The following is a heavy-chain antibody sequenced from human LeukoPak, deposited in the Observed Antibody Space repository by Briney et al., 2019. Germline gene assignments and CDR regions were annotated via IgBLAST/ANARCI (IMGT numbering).Heavy chain of an antibody. CDR2: ISAYNGYT. J-gene: IGHJ5*02. V-gene: IGHV1-18*01. CDR1: GYSFTNYG. Sequence: ASVKVSCKASGYSFTNYGISWVRQAPGQGLEWMGWISAYNGYTHFAQKFQGRVTMTTDTSTSTAYMELRSLRSDDTAVYYCARVNYYDSSGYLNWFDPWGQGTLVTVSS. D-gene: IGHD3-22*01. CDR3: ARVNYYDSSGYLNWFDP.